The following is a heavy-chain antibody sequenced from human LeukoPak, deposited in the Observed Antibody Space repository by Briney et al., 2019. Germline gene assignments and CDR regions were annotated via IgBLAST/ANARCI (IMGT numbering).Heavy chain of an antibody. CDR3: GRMYYYDSSGVLGY. CDR1: GFXFSSYS. J-gene: IGHJ4*02. CDR2: IKQDGSEG. D-gene: IGHD3-22*01. V-gene: IGHV3-7*04. Sequence: GGSLRLSCAASGFXFSSYSMSWVRQAPGKGLEWVANIKQDGSEGYYVDSVKGRFTISRDNAKNSLYLQMNSLRAEDTAVYYCGRMYYYDSSGVLGYWGQGTLVTVSS.